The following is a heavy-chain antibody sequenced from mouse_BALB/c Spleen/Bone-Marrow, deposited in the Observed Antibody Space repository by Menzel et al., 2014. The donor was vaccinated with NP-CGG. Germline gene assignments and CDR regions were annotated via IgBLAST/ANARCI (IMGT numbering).Heavy chain of an antibody. CDR3: ARRDYGYDRDWYFDV. Sequence: VKLQESGAELVRPGASVKLSCKASGYSFTSYWMNWVKQRPGQGLEWIGMIHPSDSETRLNQKFKDKATLTVDKSSSTAYMQLSSPTSEDSAVYYCARRDYGYDRDWYFDVWGAGTTVTVSS. J-gene: IGHJ1*01. V-gene: IGHV1-61*01. CDR2: IHPSDSET. CDR1: GYSFTSYW. D-gene: IGHD2-2*01.